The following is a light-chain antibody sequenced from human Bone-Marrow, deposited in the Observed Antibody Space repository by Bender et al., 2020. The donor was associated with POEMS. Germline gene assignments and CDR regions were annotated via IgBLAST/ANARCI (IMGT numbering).Light chain of an antibody. CDR3: CSYAGTYTWV. CDR1: SSDVGGHNY. J-gene: IGLJ3*02. Sequence: QSALTQPASVSGSPGQSITISCTGTSSDVGGHNYVSWYQHHPGKAPKLMIYDVNKRPSGVPDRFSGSKSGNTASLTISGLQAEDEADYYCCSYAGTYTWVFGGGTKLTVL. V-gene: IGLV2-11*01. CDR2: DVN.